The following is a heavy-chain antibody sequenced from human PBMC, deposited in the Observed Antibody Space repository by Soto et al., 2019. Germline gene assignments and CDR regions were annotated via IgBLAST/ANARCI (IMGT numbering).Heavy chain of an antibody. CDR1: GLTFRDYA. D-gene: IGHD2-15*01. CDR2: IRSNIYDGTT. J-gene: IGHJ4*02. V-gene: IGHV3-49*03. Sequence: GGSLRLSCMASGLTFRDYAISWYRQAPGKGLQWVSFIRSNIYDGTTEYDASVKGRFTISRDDSKTIAYLQMNSLGTEDTGVYYCTRVSPDCSDGSCYPLNWGQGTLVTVSS. CDR3: TRVSPDCSDGSCYPLN.